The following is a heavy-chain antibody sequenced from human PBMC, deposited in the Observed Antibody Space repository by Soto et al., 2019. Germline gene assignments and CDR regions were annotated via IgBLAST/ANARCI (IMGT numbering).Heavy chain of an antibody. CDR3: AKREAVAGNSHYYYGLDA. CDR2: LTSSGYDT. V-gene: IGHV3-23*01. Sequence: EVQLLESGGGLVQPGGSLRLSCAASGFTFSRYAMSWVRQAPGKGLEWVSALTSSGYDTYYADSVKGRFTISRDNSKNTVYLQMNSLRVEDTAVYYCAKREAVAGNSHYYYGLDAWGHGTTVTVFS. J-gene: IGHJ6*02. CDR1: GFTFSRYA. D-gene: IGHD6-19*01.